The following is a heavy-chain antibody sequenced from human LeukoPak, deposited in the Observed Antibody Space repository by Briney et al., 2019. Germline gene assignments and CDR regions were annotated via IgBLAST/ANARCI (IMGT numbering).Heavy chain of an antibody. Sequence: PGGSLRLSCAASGFTFSTYEMNWVRQAPGKGLEWVSYITSSGSIIHYADSVKGRFTISRDNAKNSLYLQMNSLRAEDTAVYYCARDLNFGNRNPYYFDNWGQGTLVTVSS. CDR3: ARDLNFGNRNPYYFDN. CDR2: ITSSGSII. CDR1: GFTFSTYE. V-gene: IGHV3-48*03. D-gene: IGHD4-23*01. J-gene: IGHJ4*02.